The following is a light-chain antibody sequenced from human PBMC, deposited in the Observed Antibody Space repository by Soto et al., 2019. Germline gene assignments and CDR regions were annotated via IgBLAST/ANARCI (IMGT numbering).Light chain of an antibody. CDR3: QHYDNSPWT. CDR1: QSISSY. V-gene: IGKV1-39*01. J-gene: IGKJ1*01. Sequence: DIQMTQSPSSLSASVGDRVTITCRASQSISSYLNWYQQKPGKAPKLLIYAASSLQSGVPSRFSGSGSGTDFTLTISSLQPEDFATYYCQHYDNSPWTFGQGTKVDIK. CDR2: AAS.